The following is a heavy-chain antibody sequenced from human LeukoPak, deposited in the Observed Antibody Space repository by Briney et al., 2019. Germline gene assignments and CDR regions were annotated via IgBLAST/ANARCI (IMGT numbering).Heavy chain of an antibody. V-gene: IGHV4-34*01. CDR1: GAFISGYY. CDR2: INISGIT. J-gene: IGHJ4*02. CDR3: ARCRKDTAMIWFHY. Sequence: PSETLSLTCAVSGAFISGYYWSRLRQPPGKELEWIGDINISGITHYNSSLESRVTISVDTSENQFSLKLGSVTAADTAVYYCARCRKDTAMIWFHYWGQETLDTVSS. D-gene: IGHD5-18*01.